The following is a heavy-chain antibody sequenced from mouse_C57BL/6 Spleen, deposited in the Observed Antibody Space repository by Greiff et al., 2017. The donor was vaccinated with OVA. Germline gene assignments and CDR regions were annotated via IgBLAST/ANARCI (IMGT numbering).Heavy chain of an antibody. J-gene: IGHJ1*03. Sequence: EVQLQESGGGLVQPGGSLKLSCAASGFTFSDYYMYWVRQTPEKRLEWVAYISNGGGSTYYPDTVKGRFTISRDNAKNTLYLQMSRLKSEDTAMYYCARQDFDVWGTGTTVTVSS. V-gene: IGHV5-12*01. CDR3: ARQDFDV. CDR2: ISNGGGST. CDR1: GFTFSDYY.